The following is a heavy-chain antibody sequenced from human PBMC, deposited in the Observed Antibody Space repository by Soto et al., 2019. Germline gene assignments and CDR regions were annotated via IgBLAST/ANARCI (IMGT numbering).Heavy chain of an antibody. CDR1: GGTFSSYA. Sequence: QVQLVQSGAEVKKPGSSVKVSCKASGGTFSSYAISWVRQAPGQGLEWMGGIIPIFGTANYAQKFQGRVTITADESKSTAYMELSSLRSEDTAVYYCARDEQLLGVYYYCYGMDVWGQGTTVTVSS. V-gene: IGHV1-69*01. CDR3: ARDEQLLGVYYYCYGMDV. CDR2: IIPIFGTA. J-gene: IGHJ6*02. D-gene: IGHD6-6*01.